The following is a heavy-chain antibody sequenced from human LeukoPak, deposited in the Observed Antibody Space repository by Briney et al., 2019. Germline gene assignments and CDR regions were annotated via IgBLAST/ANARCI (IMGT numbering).Heavy chain of an antibody. V-gene: IGHV1-46*01. CDR1: GGTFSSYA. CDR3: ARDYSRWAAAGKVPSGY. CDR2: INPSGGST. D-gene: IGHD6-13*01. J-gene: IGHJ4*02. Sequence: ASVKVSCKASGGTFSSYAISWVRQAPGQGLEWMGIINPSGGSTSYAQKFQGRVTMTRDTSTSTVYMELSSLRSEDTAVYYCARDYSRWAAAGKVPSGYWGQGTLVTVSS.